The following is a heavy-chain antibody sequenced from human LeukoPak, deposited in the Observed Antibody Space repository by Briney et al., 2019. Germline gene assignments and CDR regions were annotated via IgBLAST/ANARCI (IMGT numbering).Heavy chain of an antibody. CDR2: IYYSGST. Sequence: SETLSLTCTVSGGSISSHYWGWIRQPPGKGLEWIGYIYYSGSTNYNPSLKSRVTISVDTSKNQFSLKLSSVTAADTAVYYCARTTVTTYYYYYYMDVWGKGTTVTVSS. J-gene: IGHJ6*03. D-gene: IGHD4-17*01. V-gene: IGHV4-59*11. CDR3: ARTTVTTYYYYYYMDV. CDR1: GGSISSHY.